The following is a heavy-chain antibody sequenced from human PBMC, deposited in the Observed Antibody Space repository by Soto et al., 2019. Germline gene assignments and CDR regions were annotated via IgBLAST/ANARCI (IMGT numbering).Heavy chain of an antibody. D-gene: IGHD3-10*01. CDR2: TYYKSKWNN. CDR3: KGITLFRGMDV. Sequence: SQTLSLTCVISGDSVSSNSAGWNWIRQSPSRGLEWLGRTYYKSKWNNDYALSVKSRITINPDTSKNQFSLHLYSVTPEDTAVYYCKGITLFRGMDVWGQGTPVTVSS. CDR1: GDSVSSNSAG. J-gene: IGHJ6*02. V-gene: IGHV6-1*01.